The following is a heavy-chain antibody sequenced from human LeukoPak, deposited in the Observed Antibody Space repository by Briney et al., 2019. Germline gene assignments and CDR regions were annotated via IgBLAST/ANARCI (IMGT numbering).Heavy chain of an antibody. CDR1: GGSISSYY. CDR3: ARTYSGSYWFDP. D-gene: IGHD1-26*01. V-gene: IGHV4-59*01. Sequence: PSETLSLTCTVSGGSISSYYWSLIRQPPGKGLEWIGYIYYSGSTNYNPSLKSRVTISVDTSKNQFSLKLSSVTAADTAVYYCARTYSGSYWFDPWGQGTLVTVSS. CDR2: IYYSGST. J-gene: IGHJ5*02.